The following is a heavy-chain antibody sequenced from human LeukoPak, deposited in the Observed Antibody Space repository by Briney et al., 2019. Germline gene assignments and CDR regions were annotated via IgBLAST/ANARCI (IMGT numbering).Heavy chain of an antibody. V-gene: IGHV3-21*04. J-gene: IGHJ4*02. CDR1: GFTFSSYS. CDR2: ISSSSSYI. Sequence: GGSLRLSCAASGFTFSSYSMNWVRQAPGKGLEWVSSISSSSSYIYYADSVKGRFTISRDNSKNTLYLQMNSLRAEDTAVYYCAKPLGSGSSVYPIDYWGQGTLVTVSS. D-gene: IGHD3-10*01. CDR3: AKPLGSGSSVYPIDY.